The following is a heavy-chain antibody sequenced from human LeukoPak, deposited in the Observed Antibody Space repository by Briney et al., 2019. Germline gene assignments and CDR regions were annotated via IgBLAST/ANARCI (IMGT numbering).Heavy chain of an antibody. V-gene: IGHV1-69*06. J-gene: IGHJ4*02. CDR3: ARNDAAAGAQFDY. Sequence: GASVKVPCKASGGTFSSYAISWVRQAPGQGLEWMGGIIPIFGTANYAQKFQGRVTITADKSTSTAYMELSSLRSEDTAVYYCARNDAAAGAQFDYWGQGTLVTVSS. D-gene: IGHD6-13*01. CDR2: IIPIFGTA. CDR1: GGTFSSYA.